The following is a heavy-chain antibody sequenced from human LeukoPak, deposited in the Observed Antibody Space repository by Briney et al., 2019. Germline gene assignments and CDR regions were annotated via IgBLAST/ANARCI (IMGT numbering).Heavy chain of an antibody. V-gene: IGHV3-53*01. CDR3: AREVVSTPSYYDS. CDR2: LYRGDSA. CDR1: GFTVSSSY. D-gene: IGHD2-15*01. J-gene: IGHJ4*02. Sequence: GGSLRLSCAASGFTVSSSYMYWVRQAPGKGLEWVSFLYRGDSAIYAESVRGRFTISRDNSKNTLYLLMNSLIPEDTAVYYCAREVVSTPSYYDSWGQGTLVTVSS.